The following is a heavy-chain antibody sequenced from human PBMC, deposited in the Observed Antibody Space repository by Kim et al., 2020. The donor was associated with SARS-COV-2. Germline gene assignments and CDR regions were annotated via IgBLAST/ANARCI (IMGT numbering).Heavy chain of an antibody. J-gene: IGHJ6*02. CDR2: IKSKTDGGTT. V-gene: IGHV3-15*01. CDR3: TTELYYDFWSGYYRDGGVYYYYRMDV. D-gene: IGHD3-3*01. Sequence: GGSLRLSCAASGFTFSNAWMSWVRQAPGKGLEWVGRIKSKTDGGTTDYAAPVKGRFTISRDDSKNTLYLQMNSLKTEDTAVYYCTTELYYDFWSGYYRDGGVYYYYRMDVWGQGTTVTVSS. CDR1: GFTFSNAW.